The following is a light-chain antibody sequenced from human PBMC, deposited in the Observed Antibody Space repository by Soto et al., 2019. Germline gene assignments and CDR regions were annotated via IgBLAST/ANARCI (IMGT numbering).Light chain of an antibody. CDR2: DVS. CDR3: CSYSYTTTYV. V-gene: IGLV2-14*01. CDR1: SNDVGGYNY. Sequence: QSVLTQPASVSGSPGQSITISCTGTSNDVGGYNYVSWYQQHPGKAPKLMIYDVSNRPSGVSDRFSGSKSGNTASLTISGLQAGDEADYYCCSYSYTTTYVFGTGTKLTVL. J-gene: IGLJ1*01.